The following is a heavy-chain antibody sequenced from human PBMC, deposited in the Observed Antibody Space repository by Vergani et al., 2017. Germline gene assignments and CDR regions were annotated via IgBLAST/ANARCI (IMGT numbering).Heavy chain of an antibody. CDR1: GFTFSSYE. V-gene: IGHV3-48*03. Sequence: EVQLAESGGGLVQPGGSLRLSCAASGFTFSSYEMNWVRQAPGKGLEWVSYISSSGSTIYYADSVKGRFTISRDNAKNSLYLQMNSLRAEDTAVYYCARDRATSDAFDLWGQGTMVTVSS. CDR3: ARDRATSDAFDL. J-gene: IGHJ3*01. CDR2: ISSSGSTI.